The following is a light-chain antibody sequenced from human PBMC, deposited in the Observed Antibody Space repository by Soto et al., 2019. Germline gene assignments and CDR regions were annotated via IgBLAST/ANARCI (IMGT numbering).Light chain of an antibody. CDR1: QSIATY. J-gene: IGKJ5*01. CDR3: QQSYTIPIT. V-gene: IGKV1-39*01. CDR2: ATS. Sequence: DIQMTQSQSSLSASVGDRVTITCRASQSIATYLNLYQHKLGKAPKLLIYATSSLQTGVPSRFSGSRSGTDFTITISSLQPEDFSTYFCQQSYTIPITFGQETRLKIK.